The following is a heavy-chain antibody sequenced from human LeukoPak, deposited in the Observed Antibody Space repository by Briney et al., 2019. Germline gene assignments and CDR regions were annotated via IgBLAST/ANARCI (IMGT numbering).Heavy chain of an antibody. Sequence: PSETLSVTCTVSGGSISSYYWSWIRQPPGKGLEWIGYIYYKVGTNYNPSLKSRVTISVDTSKNQFSLKLSSVTAADTAVYYCARGSSEYAFDIWGQGTMVTVSS. CDR1: GGSISSYY. CDR2: IYYKVGT. D-gene: IGHD3-22*01. CDR3: ARGSSEYAFDI. V-gene: IGHV4-59*01. J-gene: IGHJ3*02.